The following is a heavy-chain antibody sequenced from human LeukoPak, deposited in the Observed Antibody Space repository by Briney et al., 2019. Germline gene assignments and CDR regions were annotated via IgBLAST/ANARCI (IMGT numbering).Heavy chain of an antibody. CDR2: IKQDGSEK. D-gene: IGHD4-17*01. J-gene: IGHJ4*02. CDR1: GFTSSSYW. V-gene: IGHV3-7*01. Sequence: GGSLRLSCAASGFTSSSYWMSWVRQAPGKGLEWVANIKQDGSEKYYVDSVKGRFTISRDNAKNSLYLQMNSLRAEDTAVYYCARGNDYGSDFDYWGQGTLVTVSS. CDR3: ARGNDYGSDFDY.